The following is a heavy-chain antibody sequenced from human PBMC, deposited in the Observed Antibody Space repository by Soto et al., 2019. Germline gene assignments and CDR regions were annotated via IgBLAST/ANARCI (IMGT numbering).Heavy chain of an antibody. CDR2: ISTSSSAI. J-gene: IGHJ6*02. Sequence: PGGSLRLSCVASGFAFRSYGMNWVRQAPGKGLEWVSSISTSSSAIYYTDSVKGRFTISRDNARNSLYLQMKSLRAEDTAVYFCARDGADYDILTGYYDYYYHDMDAWGQGTTVTVSS. CDR3: ARDGADYDILTGYYDYYYHDMDA. V-gene: IGHV3-21*06. D-gene: IGHD3-9*01. CDR1: GFAFRSYG.